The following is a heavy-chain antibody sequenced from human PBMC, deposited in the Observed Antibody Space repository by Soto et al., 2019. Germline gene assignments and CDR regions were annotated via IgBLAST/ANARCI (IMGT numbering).Heavy chain of an antibody. Sequence: GGSLRLSCAASGFTFSSYAMSWVRQAPGKGLEWVSAISGSGGSTYYADSVKGRFTISRDNSKNTLYLQMNSLRAEDTAVYYCAKALDRDSGSDARGYYYYYGMDVWGQGTMVTVSS. CDR3: AKALDRDSGSDARGYYYYYGMDV. J-gene: IGHJ6*02. CDR1: GFTFSSYA. V-gene: IGHV3-23*01. CDR2: ISGSGGST. D-gene: IGHD5-12*01.